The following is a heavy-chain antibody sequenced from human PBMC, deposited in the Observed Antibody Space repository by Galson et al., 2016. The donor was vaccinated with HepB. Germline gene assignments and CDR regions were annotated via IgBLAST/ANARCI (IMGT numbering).Heavy chain of an antibody. Sequence: SETLSLTCTVSGASVSSGSYYWTWIRQPPGKGLEWIGYIYYNGNTNYNPAPKSRVTISVAKSKNQVSLNLSSVTAADTAVYYCARDGRWLHPFDSWGQGTLVTVSS. CDR2: IYYNGNT. CDR1: GASVSSGSYY. J-gene: IGHJ4*02. CDR3: ARDGRWLHPFDS. V-gene: IGHV4-61*01. D-gene: IGHD5-24*01.